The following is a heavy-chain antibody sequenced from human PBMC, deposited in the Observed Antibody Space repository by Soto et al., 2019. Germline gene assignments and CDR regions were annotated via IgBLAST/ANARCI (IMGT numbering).Heavy chain of an antibody. Sequence: SETLSLTCSVSGGSIRGSDDYWGWIRQSPGKGLEYIGSVFYTGSAYYNPSFKSRVSIVADTSTNRFFLNLKSVTATDTGVYYCAKTPTGYYDSWGQESWSPFL. D-gene: IGHD1-26*01. CDR2: VFYTGSA. J-gene: IGHJ5*01. CDR1: GGSIRGSDDY. V-gene: IGHV4-39*02. CDR3: AKTPTGYYDS.